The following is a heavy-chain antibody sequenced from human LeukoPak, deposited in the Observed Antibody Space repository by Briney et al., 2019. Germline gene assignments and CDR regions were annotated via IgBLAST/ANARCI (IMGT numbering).Heavy chain of an antibody. CDR2: ISHDGRTI. Sequence: GGSLRLSCAASGFTFSSYEMNWVRQAPGKGLEWVSYISHDGRTIDYADSVKGRFTISKDNTQNSLYLQMNSLRAEDTAVYYCVGSFTGSGSGSYYIVYWGQGTLVAVSS. CDR3: VGSFTGSGSGSYYIVY. J-gene: IGHJ4*02. CDR1: GFTFSSYE. V-gene: IGHV3-48*03. D-gene: IGHD3-10*01.